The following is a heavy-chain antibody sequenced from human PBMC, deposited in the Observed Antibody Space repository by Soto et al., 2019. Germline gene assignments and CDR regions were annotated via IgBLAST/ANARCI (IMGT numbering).Heavy chain of an antibody. CDR3: TTDSAQTFCDGGPCYSVQTKSHDS. D-gene: IGHD2-15*01. Sequence: EVQLVESGGGLVKPGGSLRLSCTASGFTFTNGWLSWVRQPPGKGLEWVGRIKSNIAGGTTHYSAPVKGRFTISRDDSKHTLYLQMDSLKTEDTAVYYCTTDSAQTFCDGGPCYSVQTKSHDSWGQGTLVTVSS. CDR1: GFTFTNGW. CDR2: IKSNIAGGTT. V-gene: IGHV3-15*01. J-gene: IGHJ4*02.